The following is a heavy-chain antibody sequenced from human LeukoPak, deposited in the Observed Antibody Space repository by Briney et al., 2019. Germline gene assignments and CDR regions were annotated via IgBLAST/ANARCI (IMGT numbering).Heavy chain of an antibody. Sequence: GGSLRLSCAASGFTFSSYSMNWVRQAPGKGLEWVSSISSSSSYIYYADSVKGRFTISRDNAKNSLYLQMNSLRAEDTAVYYCARDLDYDFWSGYLGPLDYDAFDIWGQGTMVTVSS. J-gene: IGHJ3*02. CDR1: GFTFSSYS. CDR3: ARDLDYDFWSGYLGPLDYDAFDI. V-gene: IGHV3-21*01. D-gene: IGHD3-3*01. CDR2: ISSSSSYI.